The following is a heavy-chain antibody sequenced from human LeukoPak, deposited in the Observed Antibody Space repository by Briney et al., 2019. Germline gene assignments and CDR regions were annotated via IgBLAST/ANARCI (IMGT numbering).Heavy chain of an antibody. Sequence: QPGGSLRLSCAASGFTFSSYAMSWVRQAPGKGLEWVSAISGSGGSTYYADSVKGRFTISRDNSKNTLCLQMNSLRAEDTAVYYCAKGGEYQLPPDYYGMDVWGQGTTVTVSS. CDR2: ISGSGGST. CDR1: GFTFSSYA. V-gene: IGHV3-23*01. CDR3: AKGGEYQLPPDYYGMDV. D-gene: IGHD2-2*01. J-gene: IGHJ6*02.